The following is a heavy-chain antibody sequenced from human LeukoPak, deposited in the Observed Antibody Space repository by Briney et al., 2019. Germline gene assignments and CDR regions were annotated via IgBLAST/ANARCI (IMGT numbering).Heavy chain of an antibody. CDR1: GFTFSSYS. Sequence: PGGSLRLSCAASGFTFSSYSMNWVRQAPGKGLEWVSSISSSSSTIYYADSVKGRFTISRDNAKNSLYLQMNSLRAEDTAVYYCARDSYGSGINWFDPWGQGTLVTVSS. CDR3: ARDSYGSGINWFDP. D-gene: IGHD3-10*01. J-gene: IGHJ5*02. V-gene: IGHV3-48*04. CDR2: ISSSSSTI.